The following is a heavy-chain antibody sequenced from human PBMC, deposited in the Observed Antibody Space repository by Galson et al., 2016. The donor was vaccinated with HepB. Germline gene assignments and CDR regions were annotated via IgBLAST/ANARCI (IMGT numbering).Heavy chain of an antibody. J-gene: IGHJ4*02. V-gene: IGHV4-59*01. Sequence: ETLSLTCTVSGGSINSYYWSWIRQSPGTGLEWVGYLYYSGATNYSPSLQSRVTISRDTPKQQFSLRLTSVTAADTAVYYCAGGDTGGLDYWGQGSLVTVSS. CDR1: GGSINSYY. D-gene: IGHD2-8*02. CDR3: AGGDTGGLDY. CDR2: LYYSGAT.